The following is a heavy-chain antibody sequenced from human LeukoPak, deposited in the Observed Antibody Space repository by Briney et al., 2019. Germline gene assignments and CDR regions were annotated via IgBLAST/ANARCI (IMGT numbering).Heavy chain of an antibody. CDR3: TKDQTPFY. Sequence: GGSLRLSCTTSGFTFGDYAMTWVRQAPGKGLEWVGFIRSEAYGGTTEYAASVKSRFTISRDDSKRIAYLQMSSLKTEDTAVYYCTKDQTPFYWGQGTLVTASS. V-gene: IGHV3-49*04. CDR1: GFTFGDYA. CDR2: IRSEAYGGTT. J-gene: IGHJ4*02.